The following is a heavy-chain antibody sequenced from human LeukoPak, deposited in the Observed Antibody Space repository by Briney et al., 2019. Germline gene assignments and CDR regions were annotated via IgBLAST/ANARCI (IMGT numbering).Heavy chain of an antibody. D-gene: IGHD3-22*01. Sequence: ASVKVSCKASGYTFTTYNINWVRQAPGQGLEWMGWISGYNGNTNYAQKLQGRVSMTTDTSTSTAYMELRSLKSDDTAVYYCASLKNYYDSSGYLVTDAFDIWGQGTMVTVSS. V-gene: IGHV1-18*01. CDR1: GYTFTTYN. J-gene: IGHJ3*02. CDR2: ISGYNGNT. CDR3: ASLKNYYDSSGYLVTDAFDI.